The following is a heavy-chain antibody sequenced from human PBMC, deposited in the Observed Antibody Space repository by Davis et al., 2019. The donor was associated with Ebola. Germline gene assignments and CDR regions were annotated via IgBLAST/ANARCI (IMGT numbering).Heavy chain of an antibody. Sequence: GESLKISCAASRFTFSSYALHWVRPAPGKGLEWVAVISYDGSNKYYADSVKGRFTISRDNPKNTLYLQMNSLRAEDTAVYYCARNRLGWKWELGYWGQGTLVTVSS. J-gene: IGHJ4*02. CDR3: ARNRLGWKWELGY. V-gene: IGHV3-30-3*01. CDR1: RFTFSSYA. D-gene: IGHD1-26*01. CDR2: ISYDGSNK.